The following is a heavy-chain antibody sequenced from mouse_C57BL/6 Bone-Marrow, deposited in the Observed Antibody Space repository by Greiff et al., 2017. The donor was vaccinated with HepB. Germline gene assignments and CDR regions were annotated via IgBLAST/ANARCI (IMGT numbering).Heavy chain of an antibody. CDR3: ARNEEPIYYDYDDYAMDY. CDR2: IYPGSGST. D-gene: IGHD2-4*01. CDR1: GYTFTSYW. Sequence: QVQLQQPGAELVKPGASVKMSCKASGYTFTSYWITWVKQRPGQGLEWIGDIYPGSGSTNYNEKFKSKATLTVDTSSSTAYMQLSSLTSEDSAVYYCARNEEPIYYDYDDYAMDYWGQGTSVTVSS. V-gene: IGHV1-55*01. J-gene: IGHJ4*01.